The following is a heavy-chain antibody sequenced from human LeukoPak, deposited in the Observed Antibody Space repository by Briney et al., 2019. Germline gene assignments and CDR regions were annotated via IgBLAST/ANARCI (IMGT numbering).Heavy chain of an antibody. CDR3: AKAPESYYYGSGNFYYYYGMDV. CDR2: ISGSGGST. Sequence: GGSLRLSCAASGFTFSDYYMSWIRQAPGKGLEWVSAISGSGGSTYYADSVKGRFTISRDNSKNTLYLQMNSLRAEDTAVYYCAKAPESYYYGSGNFYYYYGMDVWGQGTTVTVSS. J-gene: IGHJ6*02. D-gene: IGHD3-10*01. CDR1: GFTFSDYY. V-gene: IGHV3-23*01.